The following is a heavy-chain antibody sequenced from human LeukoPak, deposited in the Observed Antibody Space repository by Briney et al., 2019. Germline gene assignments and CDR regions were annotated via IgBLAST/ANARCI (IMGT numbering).Heavy chain of an antibody. Sequence: APVKVSCKASGYTFTSYYMHWVRQAPGQGLEWMGIISPSGGSTSYAQKFQGRVTMTRDTSTSTVYMELSSLRSEDTAVYYCAREELGLIDYWGQGTLVTVSS. CDR1: GYTFTSYY. J-gene: IGHJ4*02. CDR2: ISPSGGST. D-gene: IGHD7-27*01. CDR3: AREELGLIDY. V-gene: IGHV1-46*01.